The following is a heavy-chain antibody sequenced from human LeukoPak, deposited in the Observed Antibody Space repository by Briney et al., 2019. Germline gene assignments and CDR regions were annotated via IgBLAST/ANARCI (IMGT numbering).Heavy chain of an antibody. V-gene: IGHV4-30-2*01. CDR3: ARAHLYYYDSSGYSYYFDY. Sequence: PSRTLSLTCAVSGGSISSGGYSWSWIRQPPGKGLEWIGYIYHSGSTYYNPSLKSRVTISVDRSKNQFSLKLSSVTAADTAVYYCARAHLYYYDSSGYSYYFDYWGQGTLVTVSS. CDR1: GGSISSGGYS. CDR2: IYHSGST. D-gene: IGHD3-22*01. J-gene: IGHJ4*02.